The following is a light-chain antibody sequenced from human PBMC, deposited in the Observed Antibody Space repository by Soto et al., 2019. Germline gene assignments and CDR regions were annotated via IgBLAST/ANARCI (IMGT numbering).Light chain of an antibody. CDR2: EVT. CDR3: SSFTGASTI. CDR1: SSDVGVYNY. J-gene: IGLJ1*01. V-gene: IGLV2-8*01. Sequence: QSVLTQPPSASVSRGQSVTISCTGTSSDVGVYNYVSWYQQHPGKSPKLVIYEVTKRPSGVPDRFSGSKSGNTASLTVSGLQAEDEADYYCSSFTGASTIFGSGTKVTVL.